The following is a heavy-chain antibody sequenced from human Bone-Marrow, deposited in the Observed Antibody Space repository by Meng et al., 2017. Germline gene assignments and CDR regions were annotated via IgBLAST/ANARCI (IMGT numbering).Heavy chain of an antibody. CDR3: AGGPLSATGTRGYGDH. CDR2: VYYGGAT. J-gene: IGHJ1*01. CDR1: SGSFSSGGYN. V-gene: IGHV4-31*01. D-gene: IGHD6-13*01. Sequence: LVNPEQKLTPTGTVMSGSFSSGGYNCTWNRMHPGQGLDGIGYVYYGGATYNSPHLKNPVTISVDTSKNQYSLKLTAVTAADTAEYDCAGGPLSATGTRGYGDHWGQGTLVTVSS.